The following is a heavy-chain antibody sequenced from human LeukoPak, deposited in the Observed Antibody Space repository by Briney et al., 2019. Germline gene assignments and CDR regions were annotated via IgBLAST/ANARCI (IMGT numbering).Heavy chain of an antibody. D-gene: IGHD2-15*01. CDR1: GGFISSSSYY. V-gene: IGHV4-39*07. CDR3: ARDGGFDY. J-gene: IGHJ4*02. Sequence: SETLTLTCTVSGGFISSSSYYWGWIRQPPGKGLEWIGSIYYSGSTYYNPSLKSRVTISVDTSKNQFSLKLSSVTAADTAVYYCARDGGFDYWGQGTLVTVSS. CDR2: IYYSGST.